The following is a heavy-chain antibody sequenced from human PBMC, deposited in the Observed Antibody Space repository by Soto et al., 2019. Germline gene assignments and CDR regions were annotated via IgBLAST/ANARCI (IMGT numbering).Heavy chain of an antibody. Sequence: SETLSLTCTVSGGSISSSSYYWGWIRQPPGKGLEWIGSISYSGSTYYNPSLKSRVTMSVDTSKNQFSLKLSSVTAADTAVYYCARLHGYCISTSCYGYYGMDVWGQGTTVT. CDR3: ARLHGYCISTSCYGYYGMDV. CDR2: ISYSGST. J-gene: IGHJ6*02. CDR1: GGSISSSSYY. D-gene: IGHD2-2*01. V-gene: IGHV4-39*01.